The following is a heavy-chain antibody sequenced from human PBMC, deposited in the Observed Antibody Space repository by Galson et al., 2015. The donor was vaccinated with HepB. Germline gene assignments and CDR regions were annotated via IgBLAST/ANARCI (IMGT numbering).Heavy chain of an antibody. CDR3: ARVKYYETSEVLDY. Sequence: SLRLSCAASGFTFSDYGMHWVRQAPGKGLEWVAVIWYDGRKYFYADSVRGRFTISRDNFKNTLHLQMNSLGDEDTAIYYCARVKYYETSEVLDYWGQGTLVSVSS. J-gene: IGHJ4*02. CDR2: IWYDGRKY. D-gene: IGHD3-22*01. V-gene: IGHV3-33*01. CDR1: GFTFSDYG.